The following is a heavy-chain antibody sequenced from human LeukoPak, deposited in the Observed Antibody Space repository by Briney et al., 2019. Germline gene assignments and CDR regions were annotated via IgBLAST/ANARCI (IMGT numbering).Heavy chain of an antibody. J-gene: IGHJ4*02. D-gene: IGHD3-10*01. CDR1: GFTFDDYA. Sequence: SLRLSCAASGFTFDDYAMHWVRQAPGKGLEWVSGISWNSGSIGYADCVKGRFTISRENAKNSLYLQMNSLRAGDTAVYYCARGGAMVRGVITPPYFDYWGQGTLVTVSS. CDR3: ARGGAMVRGVITPPYFDY. CDR2: ISWNSGSI. V-gene: IGHV3-9*01.